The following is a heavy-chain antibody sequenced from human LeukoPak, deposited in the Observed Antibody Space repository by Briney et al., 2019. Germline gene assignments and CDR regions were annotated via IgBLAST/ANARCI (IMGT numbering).Heavy chain of an antibody. D-gene: IGHD4-17*01. CDR3: ARGDYRDYRDAFDI. CDR1: GYTFTGYY. Sequence: ASVKVSCKASGYTFTGYYMHWVRQAPGQGLEWMGWINPNSGGTNYAQKFQGRVTMTRDTSISTAYMELSRLRSDDTAVYYCARGDYRDYRDAFDIWGQGTMVTVSS. V-gene: IGHV1-2*02. J-gene: IGHJ3*02. CDR2: INPNSGGT.